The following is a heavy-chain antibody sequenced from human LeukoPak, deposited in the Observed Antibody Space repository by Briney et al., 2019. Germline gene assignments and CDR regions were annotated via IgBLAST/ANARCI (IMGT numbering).Heavy chain of an antibody. D-gene: IGHD3-22*01. CDR2: ISYNGRNN. CDR1: GFTFYSYG. CDR3: ARETYYYDSSGYYHFDY. V-gene: IGHV3-30*03. Sequence: GGSLRLSCAASGFTFYSYGMHWVRQAPGKGLEWVALISYNGRNNYYADSVKGRFTISRGNAKNSLYLQMNSLRDEDTAVYYCARETYYYDSSGYYHFDYWGQGTLVTVSS. J-gene: IGHJ4*02.